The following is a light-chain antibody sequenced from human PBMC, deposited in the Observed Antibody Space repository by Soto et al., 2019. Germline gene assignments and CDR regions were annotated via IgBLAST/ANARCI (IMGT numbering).Light chain of an antibody. J-gene: IGKJ2*01. Sequence: DIQMTQSPSTLSASVGDRVTITYRASQSISSWLAWYQQKPGKAPKPLIYDASSLESGVPSRFSGSGSGTEFTLTISSLQPDDFATYYCQQYNSYPYTFGQGTKLEIK. CDR3: QQYNSYPYT. V-gene: IGKV1-5*01. CDR1: QSISSW. CDR2: DAS.